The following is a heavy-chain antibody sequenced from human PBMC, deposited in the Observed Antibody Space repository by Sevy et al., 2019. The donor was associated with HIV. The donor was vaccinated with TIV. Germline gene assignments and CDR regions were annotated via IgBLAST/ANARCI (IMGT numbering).Heavy chain of an antibody. V-gene: IGHV1-2*02. J-gene: IGHJ4*02. CDR2: FNPDSGYT. CDR3: AREAVGASSTHFDY. D-gene: IGHD1-26*01. Sequence: ASVKVSCKAFGYTFTDYYIHWVRQAPGQGPEWMGWFNPDSGYTNYAQKFLGRVTMTRDTSISTAYMDLSMLGSDDTAVYYCAREAVGASSTHFDYWGQGTLVTVSS. CDR1: GYTFTDYY.